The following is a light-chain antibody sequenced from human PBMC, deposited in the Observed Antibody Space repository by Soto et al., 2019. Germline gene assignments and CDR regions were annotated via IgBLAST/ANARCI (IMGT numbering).Light chain of an antibody. CDR3: CSYAGSTTLYV. Sequence: QPVLTQPASVSGSPGQSITISCTGTSSDVGSYSLVSWYQQHPGKAPKLMIYEVSKRPSGVSNRFSASKSGNTASLTISGLQAEDEDDYYCCSYAGSTTLYVFGSGTKLTVL. V-gene: IGLV2-23*02. J-gene: IGLJ1*01. CDR1: SSDVGSYSL. CDR2: EVS.